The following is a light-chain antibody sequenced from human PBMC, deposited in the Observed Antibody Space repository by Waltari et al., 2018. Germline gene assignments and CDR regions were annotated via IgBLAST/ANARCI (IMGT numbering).Light chain of an antibody. Sequence: TCRASQTISIYLNWYQQKPGKAPKVLIYSASNLQSGVPSRFSGSGSGTDFTLTISNLQPEDFATYSCQQTYGTLITFGQGTRLDIK. V-gene: IGKV1-39*01. J-gene: IGKJ5*01. CDR1: QTISIY. CDR2: SAS. CDR3: QQTYGTLIT.